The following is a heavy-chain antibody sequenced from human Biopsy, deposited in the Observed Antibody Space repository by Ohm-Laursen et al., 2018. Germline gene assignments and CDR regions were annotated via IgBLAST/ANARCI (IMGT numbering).Heavy chain of an antibody. Sequence: ASVKVSCKASGYTFTNYAINWVRQAPGQGLEWMGEINSMFGTTNYAQTFQGRVTITADESTSTAYMEVSSLRSEDTAVYYCAKRGVERGRPLAYWGQGTLVTVSS. CDR2: INSMFGTT. V-gene: IGHV1-69*13. D-gene: IGHD1-1*01. J-gene: IGHJ4*02. CDR3: AKRGVERGRPLAY. CDR1: GYTFTNYA.